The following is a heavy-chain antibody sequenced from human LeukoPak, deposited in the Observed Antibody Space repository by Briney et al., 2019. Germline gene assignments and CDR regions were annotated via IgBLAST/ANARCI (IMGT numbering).Heavy chain of an antibody. CDR3: ARRVYSSSSFDY. D-gene: IGHD6-13*01. CDR2: ISSSSSYI. V-gene: IGHV3-21*01. Sequence: KSGGSLRLSCAASGFTFSSYSMNWVRQAPGKGLEWVSSISSSSSYIYYADSVKGRFTISRENAKNSLYLQMNSLRAEDTAVYYCARRVYSSSSFDYWGQGTLVTVSS. J-gene: IGHJ4*02. CDR1: GFTFSSYS.